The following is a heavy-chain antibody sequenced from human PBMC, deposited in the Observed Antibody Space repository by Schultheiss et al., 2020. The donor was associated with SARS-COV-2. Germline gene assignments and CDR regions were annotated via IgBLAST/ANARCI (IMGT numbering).Heavy chain of an antibody. J-gene: IGHJ6*02. CDR2: IKQDGSEK. CDR1: GFTFSSYW. Sequence: GGSLRLSCAASGFTFSSYWMSWVRQAPGKGLEWVANIKQDGSEKYYVDSVKGRFTISRDNAKNSLYLQMNSLRAEDTAVYYCARDRGGAAAYGMDVWGQGTTVTVSS. CDR3: ARDRGGAAAYGMDV. V-gene: IGHV3-7*01. D-gene: IGHD6-13*01.